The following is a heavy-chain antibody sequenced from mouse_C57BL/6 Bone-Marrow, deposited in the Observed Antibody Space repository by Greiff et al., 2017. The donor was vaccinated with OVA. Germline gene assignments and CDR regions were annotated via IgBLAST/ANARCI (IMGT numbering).Heavy chain of an antibody. CDR3: TRYYGNWAWFAD. CDR1: GYTFTDYE. J-gene: IGHJ3*01. D-gene: IGHD2-1*01. CDR2: IDPETGGT. V-gene: IGHV1-15*01. Sequence: QVQLQQSGAELVRPGASVTLSCKASGYTFTDYEMHWVKQTPVHGLEWIGAIDPETGGTAYNQKFKGKAILTADKSSSTAYMELRSLTSEDSAVYYCTRYYGNWAWFADWGQGTLVTVSA.